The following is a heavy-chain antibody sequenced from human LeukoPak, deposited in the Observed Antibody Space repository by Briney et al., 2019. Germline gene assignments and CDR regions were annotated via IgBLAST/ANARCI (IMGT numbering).Heavy chain of an antibody. J-gene: IGHJ4*02. CDR3: ARGRWSGHTVGYYFDY. CDR1: GYTFTSYA. Sequence: ASVKVSCKASGYTFTSYAVNWVRQAPGQRFEWLGWIDAGNGKTKYSQEFQGRVTITRDTSASTAYMELSRLRSEDMAVYYCARGRWSGHTVGYYFDYWGRGTLVTVSS. D-gene: IGHD3-3*01. CDR2: IDAGNGKT. V-gene: IGHV1-3*03.